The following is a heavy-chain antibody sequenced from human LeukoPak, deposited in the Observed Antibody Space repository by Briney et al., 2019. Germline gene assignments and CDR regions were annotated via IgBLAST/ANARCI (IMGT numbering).Heavy chain of an antibody. V-gene: IGHV4-38-2*01. CDR1: GYSISSGYY. D-gene: IGHD2-2*02. CDR3: ARGRRYCSSTSCYNSVLYFDY. CDR2: INHSGST. J-gene: IGHJ4*02. Sequence: SETLSLTCAVSGYSISSGYYWGWIRQPPGKGLEWIGEINHSGSTNYNPSLKSRVTISVDTSKNQFSLKLSSVTAADTAVYYCARGRRYCSSTSCYNSVLYFDYWGQGTLVTVSS.